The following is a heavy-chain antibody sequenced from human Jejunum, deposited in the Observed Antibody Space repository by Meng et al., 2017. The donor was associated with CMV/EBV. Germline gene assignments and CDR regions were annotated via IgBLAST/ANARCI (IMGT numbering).Heavy chain of an antibody. J-gene: IGHJ4*02. V-gene: IGHV4-34*01. Sequence: SFRDYYWAWIRQSPGQGLEWIGEINHRGSTNYNPSLKSRVTMSVDTSKNQFSLSLSSVTAADTAVYYCARGRGTVIVVAMEYYFDYWGQGTLVTVSS. D-gene: IGHD3-22*01. CDR1: SFRDYY. CDR3: ARGRGTVIVVAMEYYFDY. CDR2: INHRGST.